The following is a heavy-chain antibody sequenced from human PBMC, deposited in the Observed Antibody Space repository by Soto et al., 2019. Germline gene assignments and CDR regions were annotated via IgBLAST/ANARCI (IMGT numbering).Heavy chain of an antibody. Sequence: SGPTLVNPTQTLTLTCTFSGFSLSTSGMCVSWIRQPPGKALEWLARIDWDDDKYYSTSLKTRLTISKDTSKNQVVLTMTNMDPVDTATYYCAHSSATYCSGGSCHDYWGQGTLVTVSS. J-gene: IGHJ4*02. D-gene: IGHD2-15*01. CDR1: GFSLSTSGMC. CDR3: AHSSATYCSGGSCHDY. CDR2: IDWDDDK. V-gene: IGHV2-70*12.